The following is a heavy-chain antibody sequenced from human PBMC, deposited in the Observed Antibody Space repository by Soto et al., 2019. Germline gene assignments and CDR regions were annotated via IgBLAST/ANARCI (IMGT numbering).Heavy chain of an antibody. J-gene: IGHJ4*02. CDR1: GYTFTSYA. Sequence: QVQLVQSGAEEKKPGASVKVSCKASGYTFTSYAMHWVRQAPGQRLEWMGWINAGNGNTKYSQKFQGRVTITRDTSASTAYMELSSLRSEDTAVYYCAREWSSGWVFDYWGQGTLVTVSS. CDR3: AREWSSGWVFDY. CDR2: INAGNGNT. V-gene: IGHV1-3*05. D-gene: IGHD6-19*01.